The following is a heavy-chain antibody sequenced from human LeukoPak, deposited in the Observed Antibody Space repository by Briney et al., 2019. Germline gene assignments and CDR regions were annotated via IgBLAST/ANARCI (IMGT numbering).Heavy chain of an antibody. CDR2: ISYDGSNK. V-gene: IGHV3-30*18. J-gene: IGHJ4*02. Sequence: PGGSLRLSCAASGFTFSSYGMHWVRQAPGKGLEWVAVISYDGSNKYYADSVKGRFTISRDNSKNTLYLQMNSLRAEDTAVYYCAKDLSTFYDSSHLDYWGQGTLVTVSS. CDR3: AKDLSTFYDSSHLDY. CDR1: GFTFSSYG. D-gene: IGHD3-22*01.